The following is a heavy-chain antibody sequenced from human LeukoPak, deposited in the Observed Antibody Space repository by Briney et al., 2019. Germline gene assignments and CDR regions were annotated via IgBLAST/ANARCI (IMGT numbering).Heavy chain of an antibody. J-gene: IGHJ4*02. V-gene: IGHV4-30-2*01. CDR1: GGSISSGSYS. Sequence: SETLSLTCAVSGGSISSGSYSWSWIRQPPGKGLEWIGYIYPRGSTYYNPSLKSRVILSLDKSANQFSLNLSSVTAADTAVYYCASFSPRAMGNYLDFWGQGTLVTVSS. CDR2: IYPRGST. CDR3: ASFSPRAMGNYLDF. D-gene: IGHD7-27*01.